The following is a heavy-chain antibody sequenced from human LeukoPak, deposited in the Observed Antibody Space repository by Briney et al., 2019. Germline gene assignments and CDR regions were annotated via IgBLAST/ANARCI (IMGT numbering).Heavy chain of an antibody. CDR1: GFTFSDYY. J-gene: IGHJ4*02. Sequence: GGSLRLSCAASGFTFSDYYMSWIRQAPGKGLEWISNICSSGTNIDYADSVRGRFTISRDNATNSLYLEMNSLGVEDTAVYYCAKASAYYYGSGRWTFDYWGQGTLVTVSS. CDR3: AKASAYYYGSGRWTFDY. D-gene: IGHD3-10*01. CDR2: ICSSGTNI. V-gene: IGHV3-11*01.